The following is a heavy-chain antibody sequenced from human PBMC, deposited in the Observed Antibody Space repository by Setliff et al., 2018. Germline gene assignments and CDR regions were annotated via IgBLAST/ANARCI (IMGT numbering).Heavy chain of an antibody. CDR3: ARRAYISSAWFFDS. J-gene: IGHJ4*02. CDR2: IYPGNADT. V-gene: IGHV5-51*01. Sequence: GESLKISCKGSGYSFTDYWIAWVRQTPGKGLEWMGTIYPGNADTRYSPSFQGQVTISTDTSINTAYLQWSSLKSSDTAMYYCARRAYISSAWFFDSWGQGTLVTVSS. D-gene: IGHD6-19*01. CDR1: GYSFTDYW.